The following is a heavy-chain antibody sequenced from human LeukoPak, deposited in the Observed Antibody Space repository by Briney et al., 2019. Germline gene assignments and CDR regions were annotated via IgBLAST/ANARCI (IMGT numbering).Heavy chain of an antibody. Sequence: GESLKISCKGSGYRFTNYWIGWVRQLPGKGLEWMGIIYPGASDPRSGASDTRYSQFFQGQVTMSADKSISTAYLEWSSLKASDTAMYFCARERGGTGYDSGLDYDYWGQGTLVTVSS. CDR2: IYPGASDPRSGASDT. J-gene: IGHJ4*02. V-gene: IGHV5-51*01. CDR3: ARERGGTGYDSGLDYDY. CDR1: GYRFTNYW. D-gene: IGHD5-12*01.